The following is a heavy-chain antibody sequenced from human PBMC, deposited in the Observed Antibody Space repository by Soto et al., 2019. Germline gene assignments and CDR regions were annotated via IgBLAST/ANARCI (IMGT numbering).Heavy chain of an antibody. CDR3: AKDLGYCSGGSCVGYYYYGMDV. CDR2: ISGSGGST. Sequence: GGSLRLSCAASGFTFSSYAMSWVRQAPGKGLEWVSAISGSGGSTYYADSVKGRFTIPRDNAKNSLYLQMNSLRAEDTAVYYCAKDLGYCSGGSCVGYYYYGMDVWGQGTRVTVSS. CDR1: GFTFSSYA. D-gene: IGHD2-15*01. J-gene: IGHJ6*02. V-gene: IGHV3-23*01.